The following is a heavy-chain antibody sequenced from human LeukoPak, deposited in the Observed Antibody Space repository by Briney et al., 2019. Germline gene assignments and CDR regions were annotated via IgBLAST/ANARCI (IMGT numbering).Heavy chain of an antibody. J-gene: IGHJ4*02. CDR3: ARHTPSDSGSYPLDY. D-gene: IGHD3-10*01. CDR1: GGSISSYY. V-gene: IGHV4-4*07. Sequence: SETLSLTCTVSGGSISSYYWSWIRQPAGKGLEWIGRIYTSGSTNYNPSLKSRVTMSVDTSKNQFSLKLTSVTAADTAVYYCARHTPSDSGSYPLDYWGQGTLVTVSS. CDR2: IYTSGST.